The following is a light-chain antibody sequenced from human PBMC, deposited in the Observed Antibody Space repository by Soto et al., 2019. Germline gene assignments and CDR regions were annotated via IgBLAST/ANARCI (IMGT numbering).Light chain of an antibody. CDR1: SSNIGSNT. J-gene: IGLJ1*01. CDR3: AVWDDSLNGCV. V-gene: IGLV1-44*01. Sequence: QSVLTQPPSVSETPGQRVTISCSGSSSNIGSNTVNWYRQLPETAPKLLIYSNTQRPSGVTDRFSGSKSGTSASLAISGLHSDDEADYYCAVWDDSLNGCVFGTGTKLTVL. CDR2: SNT.